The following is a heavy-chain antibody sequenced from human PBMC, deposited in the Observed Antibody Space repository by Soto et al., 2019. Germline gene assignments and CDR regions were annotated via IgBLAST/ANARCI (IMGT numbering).Heavy chain of an antibody. D-gene: IGHD1-26*01. CDR3: AVRGKKLRYFDY. CDR2: ISNSGSTI. CDR1: GFTFSDYY. J-gene: IGHJ4*02. Sequence: QVQLAESGGGLVEPGGSLRLSCEASGFTFSDYYMSWFRQAPGKGLEWISYISNSGSTIYYADSVKGRFTISRDNTKNSLYLQMNSLRAEDTAVYYCAVRGKKLRYFDYWGQGTLVTVSS. V-gene: IGHV3-11*01.